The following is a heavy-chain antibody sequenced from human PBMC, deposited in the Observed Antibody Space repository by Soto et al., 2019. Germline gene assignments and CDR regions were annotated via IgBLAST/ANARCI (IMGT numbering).Heavy chain of an antibody. CDR1: GYTFTSYG. D-gene: IGHD1-7*01. Sequence: ASVKVSCKASGYTFTSYGISWVRQAPGQGLEWMGWISANNGNTNYAQKLQGRVTMTTDTSTSTAYMELRSLRSDDTAVYYCARERGRTGTFRALQDWFDPWGQGTLVTVSS. CDR3: ARERGRTGTFRALQDWFDP. V-gene: IGHV1-18*01. J-gene: IGHJ5*02. CDR2: ISANNGNT.